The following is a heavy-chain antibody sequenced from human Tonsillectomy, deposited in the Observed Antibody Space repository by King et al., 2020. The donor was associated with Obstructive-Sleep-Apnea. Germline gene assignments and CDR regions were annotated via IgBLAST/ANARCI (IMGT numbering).Heavy chain of an antibody. CDR2: ISWNSGSI. Sequence: VQLVESGGGLVQPGRSLRLSCAASGFTFDDYAMHWVRQAPGKGLEWVSGISWNSGSIGYADSVKGRFTISRDNAKNSLYLQMNSLRAEEPALYYCAKGLDQLPIGLFDYWGQGTLVTVSS. V-gene: IGHV3-9*01. J-gene: IGHJ4*02. CDR1: GFTFDDYA. CDR3: AKGLDQLPIGLFDY. D-gene: IGHD2-2*01.